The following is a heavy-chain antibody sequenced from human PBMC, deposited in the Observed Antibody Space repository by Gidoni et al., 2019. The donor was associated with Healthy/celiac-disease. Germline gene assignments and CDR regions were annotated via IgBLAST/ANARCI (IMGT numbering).Heavy chain of an antibody. V-gene: IGHV3-33*01. Sequence: QVQLVESGGGVVQPGRSLRLSCAASGFTFSSDGMHWVRQAPGKGLEWVAVIWYDGSNKYYADSVKGRFTISRDNSKNTLYLQMNSLRAEDTAVYYCARVEVAGCFDYWGQGTLVTVSS. CDR1: GFTFSSDG. D-gene: IGHD6-19*01. CDR3: ARVEVAGCFDY. J-gene: IGHJ4*02. CDR2: IWYDGSNK.